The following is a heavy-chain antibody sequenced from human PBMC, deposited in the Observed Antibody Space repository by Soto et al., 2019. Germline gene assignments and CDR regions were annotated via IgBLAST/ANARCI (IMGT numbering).Heavy chain of an antibody. J-gene: IGHJ6*02. CDR3: ARAKYDILTGYRYYYYYYGMDV. Sequence: SETLSLTCTVSGGSISSYYWSWIRQPPGKGLEWIGYIYYSGSTNYNPSLKSRVTISVDTSKNQFSLKLSSVTAADTAVYYCARAKYDILTGYRYYYYYYGMDVWGQGTTVTVS. CDR2: IYYSGST. CDR1: GGSISSYY. D-gene: IGHD3-9*01. V-gene: IGHV4-59*01.